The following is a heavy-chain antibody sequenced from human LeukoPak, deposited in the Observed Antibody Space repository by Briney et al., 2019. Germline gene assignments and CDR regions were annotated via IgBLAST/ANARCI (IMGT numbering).Heavy chain of an antibody. J-gene: IGHJ4*02. CDR3: ARYGDYGDYDFDY. Sequence: KPGESLKISCKASGYSFTSYWIGWVRQMPGKGLEWMAIIYPGDSDTRYSPSLQGQVIISADKSISTAYLQWSSLKASDTAMYYCARYGDYGDYDFDYWGQGTLVTVSS. CDR1: GYSFTSYW. CDR2: IYPGDSDT. V-gene: IGHV5-51*03. D-gene: IGHD4-17*01.